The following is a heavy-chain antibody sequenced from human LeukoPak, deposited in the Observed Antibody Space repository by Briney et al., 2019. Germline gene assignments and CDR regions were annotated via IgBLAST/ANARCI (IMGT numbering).Heavy chain of an antibody. V-gene: IGHV4-4*07. CDR1: GDSISSYY. CDR2: IHPSGST. Sequence: SETLSLTCSVSGDSISSYYWSWIRQPAGKGLEWIGRIHPSGSTNYNPSLKSRVTLSVDTSKNQFSLKLSSVTAADTAVYYCARGPPPDFDYWGRGTLVTVSS. J-gene: IGHJ4*02. CDR3: ARGPPPDFDY.